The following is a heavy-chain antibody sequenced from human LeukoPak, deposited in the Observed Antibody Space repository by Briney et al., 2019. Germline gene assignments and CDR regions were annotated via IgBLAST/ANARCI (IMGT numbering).Heavy chain of an antibody. CDR3: ARDPGGYSSGGELDV. D-gene: IGHD6-19*01. Sequence: GGSLRLSCAASGFTFSSYTMNWVRRAPGKGLEWVSSISSSSSYIYYADSVKGRFTISRDNTKNSLYLQMNSLRAEDMAVYYCARDPGGYSSGGELDVWGKGTTVTVSS. V-gene: IGHV3-21*01. CDR1: GFTFSSYT. CDR2: ISSSSSYI. J-gene: IGHJ6*04.